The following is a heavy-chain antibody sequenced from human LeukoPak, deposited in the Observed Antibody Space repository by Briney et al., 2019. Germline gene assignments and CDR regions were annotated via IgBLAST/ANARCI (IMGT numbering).Heavy chain of an antibody. CDR3: ARETLLWFGVNGAFDI. V-gene: IGHV4-59*01. J-gene: IGHJ3*02. D-gene: IGHD3-10*01. Sequence: SETLSLTCTVSGGSISSYYWSWIRQPPGKGLEWIGYIYYSGSTNYNPSLKSRVTISVDTSKNQFSLKLSSVTAADTAVYYCARETLLWFGVNGAFDIWGQGTMVTVSS. CDR2: IYYSGST. CDR1: GGSISSYY.